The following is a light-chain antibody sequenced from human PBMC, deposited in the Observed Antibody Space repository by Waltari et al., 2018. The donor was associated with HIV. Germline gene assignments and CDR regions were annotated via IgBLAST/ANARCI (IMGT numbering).Light chain of an antibody. CDR1: ALPKKY. J-gene: IGLJ2*01. V-gene: IGLV3-10*01. CDR3: YSTVNTGQLRV. CDR2: EDS. Sequence: SYELTQPPSVSVSPGQAARITCSGDALPKKYAYWYQQKSGQAPVLVIYEDSKRPSGIPGRFSGSTSGTMATLTISGAQVEDEADYYCYSTVNTGQLRVFGGGTKLTVL.